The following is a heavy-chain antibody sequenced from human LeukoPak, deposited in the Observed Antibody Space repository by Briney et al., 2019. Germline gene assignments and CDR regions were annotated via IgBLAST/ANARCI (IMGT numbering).Heavy chain of an antibody. V-gene: IGHV3-48*04. J-gene: IGHJ4*02. D-gene: IGHD1-26*01. CDR3: ARDRGSTEFDY. CDR1: GFTFSSYS. CDR2: ISSSSSTI. Sequence: PGGSLRLSCAASGFTFSSYSMNWVRQAPGKGLEWVSYISSSSSTIYYADSVKGRFTISRDNAKNTVYLQMNSLRAEDTAVYFCARDRGSTEFDYWGQGTLVTVSS.